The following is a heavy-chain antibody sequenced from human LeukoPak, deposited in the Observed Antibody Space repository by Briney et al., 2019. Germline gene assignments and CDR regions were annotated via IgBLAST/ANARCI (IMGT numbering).Heavy chain of an antibody. V-gene: IGHV4-34*01. CDR3: AGGPRGGYSYGYGVFQH. D-gene: IGHD5-18*01. Sequence: SETLSLTCAVYGGAFSGYYWSWIRQPPGKGLEWIGEINHSGSTNYNPSLKSRVTISVDTSKNQFSLKLSSVTAADTAVYYCAGGPRGGYSYGYGVFQHWGQGTLVTVSS. CDR2: INHSGST. CDR1: GGAFSGYY. J-gene: IGHJ1*01.